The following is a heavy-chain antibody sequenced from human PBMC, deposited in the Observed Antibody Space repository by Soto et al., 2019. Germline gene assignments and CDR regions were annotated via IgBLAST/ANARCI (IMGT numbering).Heavy chain of an antibody. J-gene: IGHJ6*03. D-gene: IGHD2-8*01. CDR1: GFTVSSNY. CDR3: ARGGRYCTNGVCYYYYYYYLDV. CDR2: IYSGGSK. Sequence: EVQLVESGGGLVQPGGSLRLSCAASGFTVSSNYMSWVRQAPGKGLEWVSVIYSGGSKYYADSVKGRFTISRDNSKNTLYLQINRRRAEDTAVYYCARGGRYCTNGVCYYYYYYYLDVWGKGTTVTVSS. V-gene: IGHV3-66*01.